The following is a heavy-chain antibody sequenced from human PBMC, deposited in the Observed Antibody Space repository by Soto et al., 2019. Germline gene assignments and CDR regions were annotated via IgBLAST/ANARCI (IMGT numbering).Heavy chain of an antibody. CDR2: IIPIFGTA. V-gene: IGHV1-69*12. Sequence: QVQLVQSGAEVKKPGSSVKVSCKASGGTFSSYAISWVRQAPGQGLEWMGGIIPIFGTANYAQKFQGRVTXXAXEXKSTAYMELSSLRSEDTAVYYCARPTPMVRDYGMDVWGQGTTVTVSS. D-gene: IGHD3-10*01. CDR1: GGTFSSYA. CDR3: ARPTPMVRDYGMDV. J-gene: IGHJ6*02.